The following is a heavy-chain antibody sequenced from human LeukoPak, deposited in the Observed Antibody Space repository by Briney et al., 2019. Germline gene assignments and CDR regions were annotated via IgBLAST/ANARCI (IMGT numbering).Heavy chain of an antibody. V-gene: IGHV1-2*02. CDR1: GYTFTGYY. J-gene: IGHJ3*01. CDR2: INPNSGGT. Sequence: ASVKVSCKASGYTFTGYYIHWVRQAPGQGLEWMGWINPNSGGTNYAQNFQGSITMTRDTFISTAYMELSGLRSDDTAVYYCATTRRYYYDSSGPDAFDLWGQGTMVTVS. CDR3: ATTRRYYYDSSGPDAFDL. D-gene: IGHD3-22*01.